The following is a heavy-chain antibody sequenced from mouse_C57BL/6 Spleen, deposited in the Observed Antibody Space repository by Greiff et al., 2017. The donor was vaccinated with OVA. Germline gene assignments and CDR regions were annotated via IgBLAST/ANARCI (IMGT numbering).Heavy chain of an antibody. V-gene: IGHV1-9*01. J-gene: IGHJ3*01. Sequence: LVESGAELMKPGASVKLSCKATGYTFTGYWIEWVKQRPGHGLEWIGEILPGSGSTNYNEKFKGKATFTADPSSNTAYMQLSSLTTEDSAIYYCARGYYYGSSNPPAYWGQGTLVTVSA. CDR1: GYTFTGYW. CDR2: ILPGSGST. D-gene: IGHD1-1*01. CDR3: ARGYYYGSSNPPAY.